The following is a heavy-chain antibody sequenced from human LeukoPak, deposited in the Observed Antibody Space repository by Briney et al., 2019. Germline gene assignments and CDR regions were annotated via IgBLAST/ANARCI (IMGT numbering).Heavy chain of an antibody. D-gene: IGHD2-15*01. V-gene: IGHV3-11*01. CDR1: GFTFSDYY. CDR2: ISSSGSTI. CDR3: ARDHRNAADCSGGSCYIWFDP. J-gene: IGHJ5*02. Sequence: SGGSLRLSCAASGFTFSDYYMSWIRQAPGKGLEWVSYISSSGSTIYYADSVKGRFTISRDNAKNSLYLQMNSLRAEDTAVYYCARDHRNAADCSGGSCYIWFDPWGQGTLVTVSS.